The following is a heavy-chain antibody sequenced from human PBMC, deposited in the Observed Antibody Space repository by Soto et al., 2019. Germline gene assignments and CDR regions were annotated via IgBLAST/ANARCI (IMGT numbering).Heavy chain of an antibody. CDR2: IYYSGST. J-gene: IGHJ6*02. CDR1: GGSISSGGYY. CDR3: ARRGYSYGYHYYYYGMDV. Sequence: SETLSLTCTVSGGSISSGGYYWSWIRQHPGKGLEWIGYIYYSGSTYYNPSLKSRVTISVDTSKNQFSLKLSSVTAADTAVYYCARRGYSYGYHYYYYGMDVWGHGTTVTVSS. D-gene: IGHD5-18*01. V-gene: IGHV4-31*03.